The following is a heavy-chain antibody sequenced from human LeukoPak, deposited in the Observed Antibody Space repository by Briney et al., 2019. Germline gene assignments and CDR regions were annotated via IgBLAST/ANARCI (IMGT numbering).Heavy chain of an antibody. D-gene: IGHD3-3*01. Sequence: GGSLRLSCAASGLTFSSYGMHWVRQAPGKGLEWVAVIWYDGSNKYYADSVKGRFTISRDNSKNTLYLQMSSLRAEDTAVYYCARGKRFLEWLSTPVSYYYGMDVWGQGTTVTVSS. J-gene: IGHJ6*02. CDR2: IWYDGSNK. V-gene: IGHV3-33*01. CDR3: ARGKRFLEWLSTPVSYYYGMDV. CDR1: GLTFSSYG.